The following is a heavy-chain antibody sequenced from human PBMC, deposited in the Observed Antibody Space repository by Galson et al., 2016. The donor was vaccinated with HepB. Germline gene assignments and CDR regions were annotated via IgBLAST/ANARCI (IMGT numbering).Heavy chain of an antibody. J-gene: IGHJ4*02. D-gene: IGHD5-18*01. CDR3: ARGNSYGCDY. CDR2: ISGTSDYI. CDR1: GFPFSDSS. V-gene: IGHV3-21*05. Sequence: SLRLSCAASGFPFSDSSMNWVRQAPGKGLEWISYISGTSDYIYYADSLKGRLSISRDNAKNSLYLQIDRLTVDDTAVYYCARGNSYGCDYWGRGILVTVSS.